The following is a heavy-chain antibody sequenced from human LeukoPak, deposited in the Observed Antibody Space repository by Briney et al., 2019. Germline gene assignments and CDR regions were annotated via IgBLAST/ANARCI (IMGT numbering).Heavy chain of an antibody. D-gene: IGHD5-18*01. CDR3: ARDGWAIYSYGPLGGFDY. Sequence: VASVKVSCKASGGTFSSYAISWVRQAPGQGLEWMGGIIPIFGTTNYAQKFQGRVTITADKSTSTAYMELSSLRSEDTAVYYCARDGWAIYSYGPLGGFDYWGQGTLVTVSS. J-gene: IGHJ4*02. CDR2: IIPIFGTT. V-gene: IGHV1-69*06. CDR1: GGTFSSYA.